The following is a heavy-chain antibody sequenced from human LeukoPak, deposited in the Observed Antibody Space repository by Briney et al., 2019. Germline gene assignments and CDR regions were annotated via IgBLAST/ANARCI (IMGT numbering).Heavy chain of an antibody. V-gene: IGHV3-23*01. J-gene: IGHJ4*02. CDR3: AKQYLPRGTITDFDY. CDR1: GFTISSHA. D-gene: IGHD1-14*01. CDR2: ISGSGGST. Sequence: GGSLRLSCAASGFTISSHAMSWVRQAPGKGLEWVSAISGSGGSTYYADSVRGRFTISRDNSKNTLYVQMNSLRAEDTAVYYCAKQYLPRGTITDFDYWGQGTLVTVSS.